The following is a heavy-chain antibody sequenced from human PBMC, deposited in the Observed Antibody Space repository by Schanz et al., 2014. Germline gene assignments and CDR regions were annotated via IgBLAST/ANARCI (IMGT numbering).Heavy chain of an antibody. V-gene: IGHV3-33*01. Sequence: VHLLESGGGLVQPGRSLRLSCAASGFTFRSYGMHWVRQAPGKGLEWVALISYDGSSKNHADSVQGRFTISRDNSKMALYLQMNRLRAEDTAVYYGARGIITRVRGGDVGAFDMWGQGTMVTVSS. CDR1: GFTFRSYG. CDR2: ISYDGSSK. J-gene: IGHJ3*02. CDR3: ARGIITRVRGGDVGAFDM. D-gene: IGHD3-10*01.